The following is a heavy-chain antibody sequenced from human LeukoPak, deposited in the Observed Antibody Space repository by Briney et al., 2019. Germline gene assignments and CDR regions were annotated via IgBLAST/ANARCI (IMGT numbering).Heavy chain of an antibody. CDR2: IYYSGST. V-gene: IGHV4-59*01. CDR3: PRDRPRHYYDSSGYSDYMDV. Sequence: PSETLSLTCTVSGGSISSYYWSWIRQPPGKGLEWIGYIYYSGSTNYNPSLKSRVTISVDTSKNQFSLKLSSVTAADTAVYYCPRDRPRHYYDSSGYSDYMDVWGKGTTVTVSS. J-gene: IGHJ6*03. CDR1: GGSISSYY. D-gene: IGHD3-22*01.